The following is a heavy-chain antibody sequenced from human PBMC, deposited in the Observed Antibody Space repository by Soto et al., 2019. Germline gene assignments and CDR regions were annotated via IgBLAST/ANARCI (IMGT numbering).Heavy chain of an antibody. D-gene: IGHD5-12*01. Sequence: ASVKVSCKASGGTFGSYATSWVRQAPGQGLEWMGGIIPIFGTANYAQKFQGRVTITADESTSTAYMELSSLRSEDTAVYYCARAGRSGYDLGYYYGMDVWGQGTTVTVSS. J-gene: IGHJ6*02. CDR3: ARAGRSGYDLGYYYGMDV. V-gene: IGHV1-69*13. CDR2: IIPIFGTA. CDR1: GGTFGSYA.